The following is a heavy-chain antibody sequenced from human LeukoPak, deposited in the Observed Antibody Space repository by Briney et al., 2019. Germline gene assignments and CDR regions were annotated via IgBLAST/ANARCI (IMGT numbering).Heavy chain of an antibody. CDR3: ARDFRAYYYGSGSYRYMDV. V-gene: IGHV3-48*01. CDR2: ISSSSSTI. CDR1: GFTFSSYG. J-gene: IGHJ6*03. D-gene: IGHD3-10*01. Sequence: PGGSLRLSCEASGFTFSSYGMSWVRQAPGKGLEWVSYISSSSSTIYYADSVKGRFTISRDNAKNSLYLQMNSLRAEDTAVYYCARDFRAYYYGSGSYRYMDVWGKGTTVTVSS.